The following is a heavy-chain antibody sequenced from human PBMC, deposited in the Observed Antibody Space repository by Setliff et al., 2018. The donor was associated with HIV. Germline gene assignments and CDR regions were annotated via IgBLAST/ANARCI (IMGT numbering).Heavy chain of an antibody. J-gene: IGHJ4*02. Sequence: GASVKVSCKASGYRFPTYEMHWVRQAPGEGLEWIGITTPFGGSTYYAQKFQGRVTLTMDTSTSTFYMELSSLRFEDTAVYYCARAPPSGKARPYYFDYWGQGTLVTVSS. CDR2: TTPFGGST. D-gene: IGHD6-13*01. CDR3: ARAPPSGKARPYYFDY. V-gene: IGHV1-46*01. CDR1: GYRFPTYE.